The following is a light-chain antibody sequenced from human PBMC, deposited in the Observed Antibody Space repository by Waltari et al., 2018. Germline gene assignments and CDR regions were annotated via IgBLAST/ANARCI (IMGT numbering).Light chain of an antibody. CDR3: QQYGSSLPWT. V-gene: IGKV3-20*01. J-gene: IGKJ1*01. Sequence: EIVLTQSPGTLSLSPGERATLSCRASQSVSSSYLAWYQQKPVQAPRLLIDGASSRATCIADRFSGSGSGTDLTLAISRLEPEDFAVYYCQQYGSSLPWTFGQGTKVEIK. CDR1: QSVSSSY. CDR2: GAS.